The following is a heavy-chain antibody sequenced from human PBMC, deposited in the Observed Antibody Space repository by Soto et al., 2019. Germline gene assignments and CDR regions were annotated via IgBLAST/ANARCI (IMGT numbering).Heavy chain of an antibody. J-gene: IGHJ4*02. D-gene: IGHD5-12*01. CDR1: GFTFSSYS. V-gene: IGHV3-48*02. CDR2: ISSGSTTI. CDR3: ARDGGGYNDFDY. Sequence: PVGSLRLSCAASGFTFSSYSMNWVRQAPGKGLEWVSYISSGSTTIYYTDSVKGRFTISRDNANNSLYLQMNSLRDEDTAVYYCARDGGGYNDFDYWGQGTLVNVSS.